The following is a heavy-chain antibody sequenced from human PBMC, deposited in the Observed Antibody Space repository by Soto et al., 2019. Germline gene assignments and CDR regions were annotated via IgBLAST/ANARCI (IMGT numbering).Heavy chain of an antibody. Sequence: EVQLLESGGGLVQPGGSLRLSCAATGLTLNNYAMNWVRQAPGGGLEWVSIISASGDSTYYADAVKGRFTISRDKSKNTLYLQMNSLRAEDTAVYYCAKAQWGSWYGAYFDFWGQGTLVTVSS. CDR3: AKAQWGSWYGAYFDF. D-gene: IGHD6-13*01. CDR1: GLTLNNYA. CDR2: ISASGDST. V-gene: IGHV3-23*01. J-gene: IGHJ4*02.